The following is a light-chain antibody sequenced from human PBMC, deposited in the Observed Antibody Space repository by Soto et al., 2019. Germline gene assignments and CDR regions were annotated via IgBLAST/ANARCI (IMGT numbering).Light chain of an antibody. CDR1: QDISNY. CDR3: QQYDNLLT. Sequence: DIQMTQSPSSLSASVGDRVTITCQASQDISNYLNWYQQQPGKAPKLLIYDASNLETGVPSRFSGSGSGTDFTCTISSLQPEDIATYYCQQYDNLLTVGGGTKVEFK. V-gene: IGKV1-33*01. CDR2: DAS. J-gene: IGKJ4*01.